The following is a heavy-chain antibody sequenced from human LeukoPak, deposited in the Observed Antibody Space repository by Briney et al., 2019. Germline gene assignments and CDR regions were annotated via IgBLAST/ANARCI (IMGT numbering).Heavy chain of an antibody. J-gene: IGHJ3*02. CDR1: GGSTSSSNYY. CDR3: ARGGMTAGYSEDAFDI. D-gene: IGHD2-21*02. CDR2: IYTSGNT. V-gene: IGHV4-61*02. Sequence: PSETLSLTCTVSGGSTSSSNYYWNWIRQPAGKELEWIGRIYTSGNTNYSPSLKSRVTISLDTSKNQLSLQLRSATAADTAVYYCARGGMTAGYSEDAFDIWGQGTMVTVSS.